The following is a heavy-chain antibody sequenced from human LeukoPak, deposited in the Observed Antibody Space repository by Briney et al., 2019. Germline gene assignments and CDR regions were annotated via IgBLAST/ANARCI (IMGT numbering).Heavy chain of an antibody. CDR1: GCTFSGYT. V-gene: IGHV3-21*01. J-gene: IGHJ4*02. Sequence: GGSLRLSCAASGCTFSGYTMXWVHXAPGKXLEGVSXISSSSSYIYFAESVKGRFTISRDNAKNSLYMQINSLRAEDTAVYSCARDLYGSGSQPFDCWGQGTLVTVSS. D-gene: IGHD3-10*01. CDR2: ISSSSSYI. CDR3: ARDLYGSGSQPFDC.